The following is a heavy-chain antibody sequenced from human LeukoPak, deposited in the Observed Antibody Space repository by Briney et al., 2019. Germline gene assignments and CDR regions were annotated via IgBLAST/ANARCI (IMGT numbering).Heavy chain of an antibody. CDR2: IKSKTDGGTT. CDR1: GFTFSNAW. Sequence: PGGSLRLSCAASGFTFSNAWMSWVRQAPGKGLEWVGRIKSKTDGGTTDYAAPVKGRFTISRDDSKNTLYLQMNSLKTEDTAVYYCTTSGPAIWFGELSARFFDYWGQGALVTVSS. J-gene: IGHJ4*02. V-gene: IGHV3-15*01. D-gene: IGHD3-10*01. CDR3: TTSGPAIWFGELSARFFDY.